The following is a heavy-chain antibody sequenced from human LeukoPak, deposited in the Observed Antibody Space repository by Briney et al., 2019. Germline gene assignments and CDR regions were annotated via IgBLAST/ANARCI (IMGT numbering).Heavy chain of an antibody. V-gene: IGHV3-23*01. Sequence: PGGSLRLSCAASGFTFSSYAMSWVRQAPGKGLEWVSAISGSGGSTYYADSVKGRFTISRDNSKNTLYLQMDSLRAEDTAVYYCAKVAPSLNPRRGYFDYWGQGTLVTVSS. CDR3: AKVAPSLNPRRGYFDY. J-gene: IGHJ4*02. CDR2: ISGSGGST. CDR1: GFTFSSYA. D-gene: IGHD1-14*01.